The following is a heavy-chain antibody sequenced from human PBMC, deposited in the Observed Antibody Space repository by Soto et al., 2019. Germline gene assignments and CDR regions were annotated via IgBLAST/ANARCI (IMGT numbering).Heavy chain of an antibody. D-gene: IGHD2-8*01. J-gene: IGHJ6*02. V-gene: IGHV3-21*01. CDR1: GFTFSSYS. CDR3: WLYCTNGVVCRGGMDV. Sequence: EVQLVESGGGLVKPGGSLRLSCAASGFTFSSYSMNWVRQAPGKGLEWVSSISSSSSYIYYADSVKGRFTIFRDNAKNSLYLQMNSLRAEDTAEYYCWLYCTNGVVCRGGMDVWGQGTTVTVSS. CDR2: ISSSSSYI.